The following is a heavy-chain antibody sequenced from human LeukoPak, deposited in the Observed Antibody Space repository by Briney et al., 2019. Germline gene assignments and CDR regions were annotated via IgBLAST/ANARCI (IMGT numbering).Heavy chain of an antibody. J-gene: IGHJ4*02. CDR2: ISRSGSTR. V-gene: IGHV3-48*04. Sequence: GGSLKLSCAASGFTFSSYSMNWVRQAPGEGLEWVSYISRSGSTRTYADSVKGRFTISRDNAQNSLYLEMNSLRAEDTAVYYCAREIVSAVAGNFDYWGQGTLVTVSS. CDR3: AREIVSAVAGNFDY. D-gene: IGHD6-19*01. CDR1: GFTFSSYS.